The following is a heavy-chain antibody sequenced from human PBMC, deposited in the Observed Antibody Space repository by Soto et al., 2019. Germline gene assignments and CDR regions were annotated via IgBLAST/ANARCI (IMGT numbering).Heavy chain of an antibody. CDR3: AKGSYENHYYYYYYMDV. V-gene: IGHV3-23*01. J-gene: IGHJ6*03. Sequence: GGSLRLSCAASGFTFSSYSMNWVRQAPGKGLEWASSISGSSSSIYYADSVKGRFTISRDNSKNTLYLQMNSLRAEDTAVYYCAKGSYENHYYYYYYMDVWGKGTTVTVSS. CDR1: GFTFSSYS. CDR2: ISGSSSSI. D-gene: IGHD5-18*01.